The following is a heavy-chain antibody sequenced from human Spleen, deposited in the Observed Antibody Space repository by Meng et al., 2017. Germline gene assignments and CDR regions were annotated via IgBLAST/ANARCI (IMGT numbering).Heavy chain of an antibody. J-gene: IGHJ4*02. D-gene: IGHD2-15*01. CDR2: IIPIFGTA. CDR3: ARDGSGGSLDF. CDR1: GGTFSSYA. Sequence: QVQLVQCGAEVKKPGSSVKVPCKASGGTFSSYAISWVRQAPGQGLEWMGGIIPIFGTANYAQKFQGRVTITADESTSTAYMELSSLRSEDTAVYYCARDGSGGSLDFWGQGTLVTVSS. V-gene: IGHV1-69*01.